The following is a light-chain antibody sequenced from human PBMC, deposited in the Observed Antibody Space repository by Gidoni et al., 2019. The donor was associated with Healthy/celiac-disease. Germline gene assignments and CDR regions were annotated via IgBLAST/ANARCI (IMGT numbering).Light chain of an antibody. CDR3: QQYGSSPRT. Sequence: EIVLTQSPGTLSLSPGERATLTCSASQSVSSSYLAWYQQKPGQAPRLLIYGASIRATGIPDRFSGSGSGTDFTLTISRLEPEDFAVYYCQQYGSSPRTFXQXTKLXIK. CDR1: QSVSSSY. CDR2: GAS. V-gene: IGKV3-20*01. J-gene: IGKJ2*01.